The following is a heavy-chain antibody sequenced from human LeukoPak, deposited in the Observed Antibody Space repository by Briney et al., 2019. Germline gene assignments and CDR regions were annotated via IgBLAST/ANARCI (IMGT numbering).Heavy chain of an antibody. CDR3: ARPAARGNWFDP. CDR1: GYTFTGYY. J-gene: IGHJ5*02. Sequence: ASVKVSCKASGYTFTGYYMHWVRQAPGQGLEWMGWINPNSGGTNYAQKFQGRVTMTRDTSISTAYMELSRLRSDDTAVYYCARPAARGNWFDPWGQGTLVTVSS. CDR2: INPNSGGT. D-gene: IGHD2-15*01. V-gene: IGHV1-2*02.